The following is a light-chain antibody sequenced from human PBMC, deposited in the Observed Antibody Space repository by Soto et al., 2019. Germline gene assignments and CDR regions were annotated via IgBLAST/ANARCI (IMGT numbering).Light chain of an antibody. Sequence: EIVMTQSPATLSVSPGERVTLSCRASQNLSTNLAWYQQRPGQAPRLLIYAASTRATGIPARFSGSGSGTEFALTISSLQSEDFAVYYCQQYKYWLVYTFGQGTKWEIK. CDR2: AAS. CDR1: QNLSTN. J-gene: IGKJ2*01. V-gene: IGKV3-15*01. CDR3: QQYKYWLVYT.